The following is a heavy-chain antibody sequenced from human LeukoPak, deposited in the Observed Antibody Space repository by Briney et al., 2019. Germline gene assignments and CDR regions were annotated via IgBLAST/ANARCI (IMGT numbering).Heavy chain of an antibody. CDR2: INAGNGNT. V-gene: IGHV1-3*01. D-gene: IGHD3-10*01. Sequence: ASVKVSCKASGYTFTSYAMHWVRQAPGQRLEWMGWINAGNGNTKYSQKFQGRVTITRDTSASTAYMELSSLRSEDTAVYYCVRAPYGSTHFDYWGQGTLVTVSS. CDR1: GYTFTSYA. CDR3: VRAPYGSTHFDY. J-gene: IGHJ4*02.